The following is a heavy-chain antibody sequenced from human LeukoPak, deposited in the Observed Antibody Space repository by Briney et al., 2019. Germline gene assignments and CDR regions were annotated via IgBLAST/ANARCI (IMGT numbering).Heavy chain of an antibody. D-gene: IGHD4-23*01. CDR2: IYYGGST. Sequence: SETLSLTCTVSGGSISSYYWSWIRQPRGKGLEWIGYIYYGGSTNYNPSLKSRVTISVDASKNQFSLKLTSVTAADTAVYYCARGDYGGYSGPADYWGQGTLVTVSS. CDR1: GGSISSYY. J-gene: IGHJ4*02. CDR3: ARGDYGGYSGPADY. V-gene: IGHV4-59*01.